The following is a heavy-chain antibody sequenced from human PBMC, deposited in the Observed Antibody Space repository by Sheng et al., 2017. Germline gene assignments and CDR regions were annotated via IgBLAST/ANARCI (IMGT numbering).Heavy chain of an antibody. V-gene: IGHV4-34*01. Sequence: QVQLQQWGAGLLKPSETLSLTCAVYGGSFSGYYWSWIRQPPGKGLEWIGEINHSGSTNYNPSLKSRVTISVDTSKNQFSLKLSSVTAADTAVYYCARDSSRDGYRHWGQGTLVTVSS. CDR1: GGSFSGYY. CDR3: ARDSSRDGYRH. J-gene: IGHJ4*02. CDR2: INHSGST. D-gene: IGHD5-12*01.